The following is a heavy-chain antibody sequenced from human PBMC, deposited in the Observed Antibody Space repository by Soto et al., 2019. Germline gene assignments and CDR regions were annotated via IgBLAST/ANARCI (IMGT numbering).Heavy chain of an antibody. J-gene: IGHJ4*02. CDR3: AGEVLRSYSFDF. V-gene: IGHV4-59*01. CDR2: IYNSGGT. D-gene: IGHD3-10*02. CDR1: GGSISSYH. Sequence: SETLSLTCTVSGGSISSYHWTWIRQPPGKGLEWIGYIYNSGGTTYNPSLKSRATISVDTSKNQFSLKLSSVTAADTAVYYCAGEVLRSYSFDFWGQGTLVT.